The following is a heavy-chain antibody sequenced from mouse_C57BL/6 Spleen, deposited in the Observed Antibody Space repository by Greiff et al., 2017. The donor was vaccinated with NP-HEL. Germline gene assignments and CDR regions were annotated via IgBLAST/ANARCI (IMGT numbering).Heavy chain of an antibody. V-gene: IGHV5-6*01. J-gene: IGHJ2*01. CDR3: ARHHYDGYYDY. CDR1: GFTFSSYG. CDR2: ISSGGSYT. D-gene: IGHD2-3*01. Sequence: EVKVVESGGDLVKPGGSLKLSCAASGFTFSSYGMSWVRQTPDKRLEWVATISSGGSYTYYPDSVKGRFTISRDNAKNTLYLQMSSLKSEDTAMYYCARHHYDGYYDYWGQGTTLTVSS.